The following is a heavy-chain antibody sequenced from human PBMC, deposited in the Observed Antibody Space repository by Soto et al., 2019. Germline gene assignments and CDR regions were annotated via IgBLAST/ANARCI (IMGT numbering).Heavy chain of an antibody. CDR2: TYYRSRWFN. CDR3: VRLVGNSWLDS. V-gene: IGHV6-1*01. Sequence: QVQLQQSGPGLVKPSQTLSLTCAISGDSVSTNSATWDWIRQSPSTGLEWLGRTYYRSRWFNDYAESVRGRITINPDTSNNQLSMQLNSVTPDETAVYYCVRLVGNSWLDSWGQGTLVTVSS. D-gene: IGHD2-2*01. J-gene: IGHJ5*01. CDR1: GDSVSTNSAT.